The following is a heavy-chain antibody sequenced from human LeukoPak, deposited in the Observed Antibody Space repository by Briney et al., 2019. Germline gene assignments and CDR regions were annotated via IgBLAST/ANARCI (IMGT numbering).Heavy chain of an antibody. V-gene: IGHV3-72*01. CDR2: IRNKVNSYTT. Sequence: PGGSLRLSCVVSGFTSSDHYIDWARQAPGKGLEWVGRIRNKVNSYTTEYAASVKDRFTISRDDSQNSVWLQMNSLKTEDSAVYYGATSNSNGLSLFDYGGQGTLVTVPS. J-gene: IGHJ4*02. D-gene: IGHD6-25*01. CDR1: GFTSSDHY. CDR3: ATSNSNGLSLFDY.